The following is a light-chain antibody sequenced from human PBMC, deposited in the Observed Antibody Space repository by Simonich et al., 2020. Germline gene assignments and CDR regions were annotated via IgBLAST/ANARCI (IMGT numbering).Light chain of an antibody. CDR2: AAS. CDR3: QQYCSTPYT. Sequence: DIQLTQSPSFLSASVGDRVTITCRASQGISNSLAWYQPKPRKAPKLLLYAASRLESGVPSRFSGSGSGTDYTLTISSLQPEDFSTYYCQQYCSTPYTFGQGTKLEIK. CDR1: QGISNS. J-gene: IGKJ2*01. V-gene: IGKV1-NL1*01.